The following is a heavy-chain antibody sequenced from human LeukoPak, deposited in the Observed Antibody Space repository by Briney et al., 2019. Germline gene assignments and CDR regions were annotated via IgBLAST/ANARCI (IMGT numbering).Heavy chain of an antibody. V-gene: IGHV1-18*01. CDR1: GYTFTSYG. CDR2: ISAYNGNT. CDR3: ASARIAASPGSEFDP. D-gene: IGHD6-13*01. Sequence: ASVKVSCKASGYTFTSYGISWVRQAPGQGLEWMGWISAYNGNTNYAQKLQGRVTMTTDTSTSTAYMELRSLRSDDTAVYYCASARIAASPGSEFDPWGQGTLVTVSS. J-gene: IGHJ5*02.